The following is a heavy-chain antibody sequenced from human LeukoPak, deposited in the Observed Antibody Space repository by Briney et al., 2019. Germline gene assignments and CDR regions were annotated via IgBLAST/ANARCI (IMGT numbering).Heavy chain of an antibody. CDR1: GYTFTDYY. CDR2: INPNTGGT. V-gene: IGHV1-2*02. D-gene: IGHD5-12*01. CDR3: ARDLATIDGIAWYYFEN. Sequence: ASVKVSCKASGYTFTDYYIHWVRQAPGQGFEWMGWINPNTGGTDYAQKFQDRIAISTYTSINTAYMELSRLKSDDTALYYCARDLATIDGIAWYYFENWGQGTLVTVS. J-gene: IGHJ4*02.